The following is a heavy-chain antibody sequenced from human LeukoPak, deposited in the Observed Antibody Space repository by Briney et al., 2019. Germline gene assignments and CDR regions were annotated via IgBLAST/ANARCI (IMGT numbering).Heavy chain of an antibody. CDR1: GGSISSGS. J-gene: IGHJ4*02. V-gene: IGHV3-21*01. CDR2: ISSSSSYI. D-gene: IGHD7-27*01. CDR3: AGLGPHFDY. Sequence: ETLSLTCTVSGGSISSGSYYWGWIRQPPGKGLEWVSSISSSSSYIYYADSVKGRFTISRDNAKNSLYLQMNSLRAEDTAVYYCAGLGPHFDYWGQGTLVTVSS.